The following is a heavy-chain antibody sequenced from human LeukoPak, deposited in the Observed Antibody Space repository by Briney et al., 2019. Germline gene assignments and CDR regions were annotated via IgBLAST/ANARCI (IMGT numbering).Heavy chain of an antibody. J-gene: IGHJ4*02. CDR2: INHSGST. CDR1: GGSFSGYY. CDR3: ASGRAGARNWNPGY. Sequence: PSETLSLTCAVYGGSFSGYYWSWIRQPPGKGLEWIGEINHSGSTNYNPSLKSRVTISVDTSKNQFSLRLSSVTAADTAVYYCASGRAGARNWNPGYWGQETLVTVSS. D-gene: IGHD1-1*01. V-gene: IGHV4-34*01.